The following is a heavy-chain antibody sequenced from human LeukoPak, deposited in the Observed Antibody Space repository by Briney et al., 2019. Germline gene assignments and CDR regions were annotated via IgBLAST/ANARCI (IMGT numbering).Heavy chain of an antibody. V-gene: IGHV3-7*01. J-gene: IGHJ4*02. D-gene: IGHD3-10*01. CDR3: AKSFWWFGEFSPFDY. CDR2: IKQDGSEK. Sequence: PGGSLRLSCAGSGFTFSSYWISWVRQAPGKGLEWVANIKQDGSEKYYVDSVKGRFTISRDNAKNSLYLQMNSLRAEDTAVYYCAKSFWWFGEFSPFDYWGQGTLVTVSS. CDR1: GFTFSSYW.